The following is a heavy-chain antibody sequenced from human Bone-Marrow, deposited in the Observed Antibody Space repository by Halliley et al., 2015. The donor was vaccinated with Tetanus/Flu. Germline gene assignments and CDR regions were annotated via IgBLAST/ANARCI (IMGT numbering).Heavy chain of an antibody. Sequence: GLVKPSGTLSLTCAVSGGPIDSAHWWSWVRQSPRKGLEWIGEIYFSGSTNYNPSLKSRVTISLDKSKNQFSLNLSSVTAADTALYYCARVGDSGFGAHSYGLDVWGQGTMVTVSS. CDR1: GGPIDSAHW. CDR3: ARVGDSGFGAHSYGLDV. J-gene: IGHJ6*01. CDR2: IYFSGST. D-gene: IGHD3-16*01. V-gene: IGHV4-4*02.